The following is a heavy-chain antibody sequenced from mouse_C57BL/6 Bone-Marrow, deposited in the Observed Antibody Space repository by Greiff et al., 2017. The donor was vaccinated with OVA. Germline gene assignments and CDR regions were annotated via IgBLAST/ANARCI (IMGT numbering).Heavy chain of an antibody. J-gene: IGHJ3*01. CDR1: GFHIIADS. D-gene: IGHD6-1*01. CDR2: FVPENGDT. CDR3: TTCAPFAY. V-gene: IGHV14-4*01. Sequence: VQLQQSGAELVRPGASVKFSCTASGFHIIADSMPWVKQRPEQGLEWIGWFVPENGDTESASKFQGKATIPADTASNTAYLQLSSLTSEDTAVYYCTTCAPFAYWGQGTLVTVSA.